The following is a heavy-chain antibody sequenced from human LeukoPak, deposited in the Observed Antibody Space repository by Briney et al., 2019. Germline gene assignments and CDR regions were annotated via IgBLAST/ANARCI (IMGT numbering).Heavy chain of an antibody. D-gene: IGHD2-2*01. V-gene: IGHV3-23*01. Sequence: GGSLRLSCAASGFTFSTYAMTWVRQAPGKGLEWVSLISGTGGSTYYADSVKGRFTISRDNSKYTLYLQMNSLRAEDTALYYCAKDIGLWVVVLTRELGSAFDIWGQGTMVTVSS. CDR1: GFTFSTYA. J-gene: IGHJ3*02. CDR3: AKDIGLWVVVLTRELGSAFDI. CDR2: ISGTGGST.